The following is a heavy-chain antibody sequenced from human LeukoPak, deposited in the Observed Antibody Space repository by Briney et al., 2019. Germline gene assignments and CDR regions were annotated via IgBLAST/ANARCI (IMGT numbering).Heavy chain of an antibody. CDR2: ISGSGGST. CDR1: GFTVSSNY. D-gene: IGHD2-21*01. Sequence: GGSLRLSCAASGFTVSSNYMSWVRQAPGKGLEWVSAISGSGGSTYYADSVKGRFTISRDNSKNTLYLQMNSLKTEDTALYFCIRLVVIPGITNWFDPWGQGTLVTVSS. V-gene: IGHV3-23*01. CDR3: IRLVVIPGITNWFDP. J-gene: IGHJ5*02.